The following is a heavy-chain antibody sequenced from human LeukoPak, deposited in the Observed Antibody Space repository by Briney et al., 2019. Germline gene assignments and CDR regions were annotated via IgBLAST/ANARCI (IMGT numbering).Heavy chain of an antibody. CDR1: GGTFSSYA. CDR3: ARGGYSGYGPVDYYYYYMDV. CDR2: IIPIFGTA. Sequence: SVKISCKASGGTFSSYAISWVRQAPGQGLEWMGGIIPIFGTANYAQKFQGRVTITADESTSTAYMELSSLRSEDTAVYYCARGGYSGYGPVDYYYYYMDVWGKGTTVTVSS. J-gene: IGHJ6*03. V-gene: IGHV1-69*13. D-gene: IGHD5-12*01.